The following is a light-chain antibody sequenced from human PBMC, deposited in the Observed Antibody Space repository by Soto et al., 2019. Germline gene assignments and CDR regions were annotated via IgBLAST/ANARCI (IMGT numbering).Light chain of an antibody. J-gene: IGLJ2*01. CDR3: SSYTSRTSVV. CDR1: SSDVGRYNY. V-gene: IGLV2-14*01. CDR2: EVS. Sequence: QSALTQPASVSGSPGQSITISCTGTSSDVGRYNYVSWYQQYPGKAPKLIIFEVSIRLSGVSNRFSGSKSGTTASLTISGLQIEDEADYYCSSYTSRTSVVFGGGTKITVL.